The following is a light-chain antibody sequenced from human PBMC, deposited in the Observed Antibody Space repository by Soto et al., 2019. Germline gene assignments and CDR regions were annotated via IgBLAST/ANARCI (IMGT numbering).Light chain of an antibody. CDR3: QHYDNRLLT. CDR1: QDINTY. V-gene: IGKV1-33*01. CDR2: DAF. J-gene: IGKJ4*01. Sequence: DIQMTQSPSSLSASVGDRVTITCQASQDINTYLNWYQQKPGKAPNLLIYDAFKLETGVPSRFSGGGSGTDFTFTVTSLQPEDIATYFCQHYDNRLLTFGGGTKVEL.